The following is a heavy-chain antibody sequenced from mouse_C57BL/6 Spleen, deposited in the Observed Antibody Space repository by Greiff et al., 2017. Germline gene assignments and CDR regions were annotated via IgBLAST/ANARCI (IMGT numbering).Heavy chain of an antibody. J-gene: IGHJ4*01. D-gene: IGHD1-1*01. CDR3: AKEGVYYYGSSDYAMDY. CDR2: IYPGDGDT. V-gene: IGHV1-82*01. Sequence: QVQLQQSGPELVKPGASVKISCKASGYAFSSSWMNWVKQRPGKGLEWIGRIYPGDGDTNYNGKFKGKATLTADKSSSTAYMQLSSLTSEDSAVYFCAKEGVYYYGSSDYAMDYWGQGTSVTVSS. CDR1: GYAFSSSW.